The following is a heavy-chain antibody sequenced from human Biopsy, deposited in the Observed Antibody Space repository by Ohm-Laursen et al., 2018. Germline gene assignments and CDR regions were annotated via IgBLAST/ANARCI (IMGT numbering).Heavy chain of an antibody. CDR2: IRQAGKEK. D-gene: IGHD2-2*02. V-gene: IGHV3-7*01. J-gene: IGHJ4*02. Sequence: GSLRLSCTASGFSSKTYWMNWVRQAPGKGLEWVANIRQAGKEKFYVDSVKGRFTISRDNAKNSLYLQMNSLRAEDTGVYYCARGYCTAINCYMLRSFYFDSWGQGAPVTVSS. CDR1: GFSSKTYW. CDR3: ARGYCTAINCYMLRSFYFDS.